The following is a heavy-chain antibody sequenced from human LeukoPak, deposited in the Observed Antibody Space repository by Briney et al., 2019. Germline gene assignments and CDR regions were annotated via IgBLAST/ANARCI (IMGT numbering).Heavy chain of an antibody. CDR3: VREGEGPLSKDFDY. Sequence: ASMKVSCKSSGFTFTDHYIHWVRQGPGQGLEWMGYIGPHSTFTSSPQEFQGRVTMTRDASMSSAYMELTRLTSDDTAVYYCVREGEGPLSKDFDYWGQGTLVTVSS. J-gene: IGHJ4*02. CDR2: IGPHSTFT. D-gene: IGHD2/OR15-2a*01. CDR1: GFTFTDHY. V-gene: IGHV1-2*02.